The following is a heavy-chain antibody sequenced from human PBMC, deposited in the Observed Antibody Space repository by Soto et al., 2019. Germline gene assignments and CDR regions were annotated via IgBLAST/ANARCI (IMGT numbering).Heavy chain of an antibody. CDR1: GGSISSGGYS. V-gene: IGHV4-30-2*01. CDR2: IYHSGST. D-gene: IGHD2-21*01. J-gene: IGHJ5*02. CDR3: PRIPSP. Sequence: QLQLQESGSGLVKPSQTLSLTCAVSGGSISSGGYSWSCTRQPPGKGLEWIGYIYHSGSTYYNPTLKSRDTLSVDTSKNQFSLKVSSVPAAATGVYYCPRIPSPWGQGTLVTVSS.